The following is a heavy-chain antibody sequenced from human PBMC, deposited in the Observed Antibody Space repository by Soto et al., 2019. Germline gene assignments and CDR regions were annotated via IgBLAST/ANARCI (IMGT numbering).Heavy chain of an antibody. CDR2: IYYSGIT. D-gene: IGHD2-15*01. J-gene: IGHJ5*02. Sequence: SETLSLTCPVSGGSISSYYWSWIRQPPGKGLEWIGYIYYSGITNYNPSLKSRVTISVDTSKNQFSLKLNSVTAADTAVYYCARGFCSGGSCYPNGNWFDPWGQGTLVTVSS. CDR3: ARGFCSGGSCYPNGNWFDP. V-gene: IGHV4-59*01. CDR1: GGSISSYY.